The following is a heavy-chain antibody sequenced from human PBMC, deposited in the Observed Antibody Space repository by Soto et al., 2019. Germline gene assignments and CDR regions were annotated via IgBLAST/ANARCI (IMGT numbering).Heavy chain of an antibody. CDR2: ISYDGSNK. CDR3: AKGDSGYVTGYMDV. D-gene: IGHD5-12*01. V-gene: IGHV3-30*18. CDR1: GFTFSSYG. Sequence: PGGSLRLSCAASGFTFSSYGMHWVRQAPGKGLEWVAVISYDGSNKYYADSVKGRFTISRDNSKNTLYLQMNSLRAEDTAVYYCAKGDSGYVTGYMDVWGKGTTVTVSS. J-gene: IGHJ6*03.